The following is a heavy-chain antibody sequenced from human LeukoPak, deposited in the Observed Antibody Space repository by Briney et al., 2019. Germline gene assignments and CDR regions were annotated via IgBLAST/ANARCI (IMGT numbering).Heavy chain of an antibody. CDR1: GFTFSSYE. D-gene: IGHD4-23*01. CDR3: ARSTVVTPDDAFDI. V-gene: IGHV3-30-3*01. J-gene: IGHJ3*02. Sequence: QPGGSLRLSCAASGFTFSSYEMNWVRQAPGKGLEGVAGISHDGSNKYYADSVKGRFTISRDNSKTTLYLQMNSLRAEDTAVYYCARSTVVTPDDAFDIWGQGTMVTVSS. CDR2: ISHDGSNK.